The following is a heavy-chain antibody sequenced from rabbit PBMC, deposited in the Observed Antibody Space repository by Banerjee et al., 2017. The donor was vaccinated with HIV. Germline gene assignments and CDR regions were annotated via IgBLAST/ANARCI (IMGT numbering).Heavy chain of an antibody. CDR2: INSVDDA. J-gene: IGHJ4*01. V-gene: IGHV1S40*01. CDR1: GFSFNNNA. CDR3: ARGSGDYAYAAL. D-gene: IGHD6-1*01. Sequence: QSLEESGGDLVKPGASLTLTCTASGFSFNNNAMCWVRQAPGEGLEWIGTINSVDDAWYASWAKGRFTISKTSSTTVTLQMTSLTAADTATYFCARGSGDYAYAALWGQGTLVTVS.